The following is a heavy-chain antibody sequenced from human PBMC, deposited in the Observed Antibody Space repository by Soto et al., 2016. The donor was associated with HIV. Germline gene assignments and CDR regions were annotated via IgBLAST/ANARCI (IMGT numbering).Heavy chain of an antibody. J-gene: IGHJ4*02. V-gene: IGHV3-23*01. CDR2: ISGSGSST. CDR3: AKVGLGPKVKESGCPTNYYFDY. CDR1: GFTFNSYA. D-gene: IGHD6-19*01. Sequence: EVQLLESGGGLVQPGGSLRLSCAASGFTFNSYAMNWVRQAPGKGLEWVSTISGSGSSTYYADSVKGRFTISRDNSKNTLYLQMNSLRAEDTAVYYCAKVGLGPKVKESGCPTNYYFDYVGTREPWYHRLL.